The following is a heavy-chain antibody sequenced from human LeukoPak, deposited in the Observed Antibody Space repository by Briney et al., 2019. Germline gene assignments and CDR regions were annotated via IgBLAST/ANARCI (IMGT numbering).Heavy chain of an antibody. Sequence: GGSLRLSCAASGFTFSSYGMHWVRQAPGKGLEWVAVIPYDGSNKYYVDSVKGRFTISRDNSKNTLYLQMNSLRAEDTAVYYCASLYCSGGSCYSDYFYGMDVWGQGTTVTVSS. D-gene: IGHD2-15*01. CDR3: ASLYCSGGSCYSDYFYGMDV. J-gene: IGHJ6*02. CDR1: GFTFSSYG. CDR2: IPYDGSNK. V-gene: IGHV3-30*03.